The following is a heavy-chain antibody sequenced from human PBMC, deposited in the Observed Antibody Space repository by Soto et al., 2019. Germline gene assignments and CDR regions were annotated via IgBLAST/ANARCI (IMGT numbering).Heavy chain of an antibody. CDR1: GFTLSSYA. V-gene: IGHV3-23*01. Sequence: EVQLLESGGGLVQPGGSLRLACAASGFTLSSYAMSWVRQAPGKGLEWGSGISGSGGSTYYADPVKGRLSISRANSKNTLYLQMNSLRAEDTTVYYCANSPRVRTYCGGDCYSRFDYWGQGTLVTVSS. CDR2: ISGSGGST. D-gene: IGHD2-21*02. J-gene: IGHJ4*02. CDR3: ANSPRVRTYCGGDCYSRFDY.